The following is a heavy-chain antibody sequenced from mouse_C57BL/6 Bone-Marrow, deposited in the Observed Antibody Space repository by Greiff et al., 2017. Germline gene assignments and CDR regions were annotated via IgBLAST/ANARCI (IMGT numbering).Heavy chain of an antibody. V-gene: IGHV1-80*01. J-gene: IGHJ2*01. Sequence: VQLVESGAELVKPGASVKISCKASGYAFSSYWMNWVKQRPGKGLEWIGQIYPGDGDTNYNGKFKGKATLTADKSSSTAYMQLSSLTSEDSAVYFCARGGYYGSGYFDYWGQGTTLTVSS. CDR2: IYPGDGDT. CDR3: ARGGYYGSGYFDY. D-gene: IGHD1-1*01. CDR1: GYAFSSYW.